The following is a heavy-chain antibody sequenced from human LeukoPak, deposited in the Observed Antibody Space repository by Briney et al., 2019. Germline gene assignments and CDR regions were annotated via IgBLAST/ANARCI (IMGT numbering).Heavy chain of an antibody. D-gene: IGHD1-1*01. V-gene: IGHV4-30-4*08. J-gene: IGHJ5*02. Sequence: PSQTLSLTCTVSGGSISSGDYYWNWIRQPPGKGLEWIGEINHSGSTNYNPSLKSRVTISVDTSKNQFSLKLSSVTAADTAVYYCARGPQEGTGYNWFDPWGQGTLVTVSS. CDR2: INHSGST. CDR3: ARGPQEGTGYNWFDP. CDR1: GGSISSGDYY.